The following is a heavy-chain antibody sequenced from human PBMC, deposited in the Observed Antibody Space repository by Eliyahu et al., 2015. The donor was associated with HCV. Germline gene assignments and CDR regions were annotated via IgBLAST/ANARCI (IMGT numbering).Heavy chain of an antibody. CDR2: THYSGST. CDR1: GGPITTYY. Sequence: QVQLQESGPGLVKPSETLSLTCTVSGGPITTYYWSWIRQPPGKGLEWIGYTHYSGSTNYNPSLKSRVTISLDTSKNQFSLNLTSVTAADTAVYYCASGGGGIAVAGTGGWFDPWGQGTLVTVSS. D-gene: IGHD6-19*01. CDR3: ASGGGGIAVAGTGGWFDP. V-gene: IGHV4-59*01. J-gene: IGHJ5*02.